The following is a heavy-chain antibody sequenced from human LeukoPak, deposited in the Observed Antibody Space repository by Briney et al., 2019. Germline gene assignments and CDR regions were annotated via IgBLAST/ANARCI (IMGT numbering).Heavy chain of an antibody. Sequence: SETLSLTCTVSGCSISSGGYYWSWIRQHPGKGLEWIGNIYYSGSTYYNSSLKSRVTISADTSKNQFSLKLSSVTAADTAVYFCARARSAAGNFDFWGQGTLVTVSS. J-gene: IGHJ4*02. CDR3: ARARSAAGNFDF. V-gene: IGHV4-31*03. CDR1: GCSISSGGYY. D-gene: IGHD6-13*01. CDR2: IYYSGST.